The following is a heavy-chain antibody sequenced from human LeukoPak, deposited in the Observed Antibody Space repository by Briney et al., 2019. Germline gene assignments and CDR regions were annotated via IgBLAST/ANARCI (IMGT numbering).Heavy chain of an antibody. V-gene: IGHV3-66*01. CDR3: ARVGQQWLRNDAFDI. D-gene: IGHD6-19*01. J-gene: IGHJ3*02. CDR1: GFTVSSNY. CDR2: IYSGGST. Sequence: GGSLRLSCAASGFTVSSNYMSWVRQAPGKGLEWVSVIYSGGSTYYADSVKGRFTISRDNSKNTLYLQMNSLRAEDTAVYYCARVGQQWLRNDAFDIWGQGTMVTVSS.